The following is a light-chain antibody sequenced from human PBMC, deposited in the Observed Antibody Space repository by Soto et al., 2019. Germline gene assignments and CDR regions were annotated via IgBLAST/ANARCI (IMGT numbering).Light chain of an antibody. V-gene: IGKV3-15*01. J-gene: IGKJ4*01. Sequence: EKVMTQSPATLSVSPGERATLSCRASQNVKTRLAWYQQKPGQAPRLLIFDAFTRPTGIPARFSGSASGTDFTLTISSLQSEDSAVYYCQQYDEWPLTFGGGTKVEIK. CDR2: DAF. CDR3: QQYDEWPLT. CDR1: QNVKTR.